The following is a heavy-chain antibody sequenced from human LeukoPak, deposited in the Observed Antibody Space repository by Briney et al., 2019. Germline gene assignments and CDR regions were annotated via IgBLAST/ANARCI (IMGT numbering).Heavy chain of an antibody. Sequence: ASVKVSCKASGYTFTSYGISWVRQAPGQGLEWTGWISAYNGNTNYAQKLQGRVTMTTDTSTSTAYMELSSLRSEDTAVYYCARDIPPTNWNYVLRYFDYWGQGTLVTVSS. J-gene: IGHJ4*02. D-gene: IGHD1-7*01. CDR3: ARDIPPTNWNYVLRYFDY. V-gene: IGHV1-18*01. CDR1: GYTFTSYG. CDR2: ISAYNGNT.